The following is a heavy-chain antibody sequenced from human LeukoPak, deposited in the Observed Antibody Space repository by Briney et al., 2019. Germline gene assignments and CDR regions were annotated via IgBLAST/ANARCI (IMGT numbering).Heavy chain of an antibody. J-gene: IGHJ4*02. CDR3: AKSPLVWGSYRPLPFDY. D-gene: IGHD3-16*02. CDR1: GFTLSNYW. V-gene: IGHV3-74*01. CDR2: INSDGINT. Sequence: PGGSLRLSCAASGFTLSNYWMHWVRQAPGKGLVWVSRINSDGINTSYADSVKGRFTISRDNSKNTLYLQMNSLRAEDTAVYYCAKSPLVWGSYRPLPFDYWGQGTLVTVSS.